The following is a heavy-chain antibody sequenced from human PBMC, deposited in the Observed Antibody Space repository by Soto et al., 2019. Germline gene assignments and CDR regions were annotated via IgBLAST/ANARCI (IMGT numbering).Heavy chain of an antibody. CDR2: INHSGST. V-gene: IGHV4-34*01. D-gene: IGHD3-3*01. J-gene: IGHJ3*02. CDR3: ARGRDFGVVIRGTYAFDI. Sequence: QVQLQQWGAGLLKPSETLSLTCAVYGGSFSGYYWSWIRQPPGKGLEWIGEINHSGSTNYNPSLKSRVTISVDTSKNQFSLKLSSVTAADTAVYYCARGRDFGVVIRGTYAFDIWGQGTMVTVSS. CDR1: GGSFSGYY.